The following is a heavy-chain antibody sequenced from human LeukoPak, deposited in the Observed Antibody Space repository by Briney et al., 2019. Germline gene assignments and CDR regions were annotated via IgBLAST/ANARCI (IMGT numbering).Heavy chain of an antibody. J-gene: IGHJ1*01. D-gene: IGHD3-10*01. V-gene: IGHV3-7*01. CDR3: AFLVREPQH. CDR2: INSDGSDK. CDR1: GFPFSTYY. Sequence: GGSLRLSCTVSGFPFSTYYMGWLRQPPGKELEWVAMINSDGSDKSYVDSLKGRFTISRDNAKNSLFLQMSTLTAEDTALYYCAFLVREPQHWGRGTLVTVSS.